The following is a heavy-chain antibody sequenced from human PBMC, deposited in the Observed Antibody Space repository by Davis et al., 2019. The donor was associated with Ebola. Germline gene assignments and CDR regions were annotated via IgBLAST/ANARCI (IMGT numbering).Heavy chain of an antibody. CDR1: GFTFSSYA. Sequence: GESLKISCAASGFTFSSYAMHWVRQAPGKGLEWVAVISYDGSNKYYADSVKGRFTISRDNSKNTLYLQMNSLRAEDTAVYYCARRTPGPDYWGQGTLATVSS. CDR3: ARRTPGPDY. V-gene: IGHV3-30-3*01. CDR2: ISYDGSNK. D-gene: IGHD1-14*01. J-gene: IGHJ4*02.